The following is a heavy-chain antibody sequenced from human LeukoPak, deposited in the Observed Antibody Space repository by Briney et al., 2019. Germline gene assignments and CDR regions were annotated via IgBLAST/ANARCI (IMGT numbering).Heavy chain of an antibody. Sequence: PSQTLSLTCTVSGGSISSGDYYWSWIRQPPGKGLEWIGYIYYSGSTYYNPSLKSRVTISVDTSKNQFSLKLSSVTAADTAVYYCARDRFRGDYHYAFDIWGQGTMVTVSS. CDR2: IYYSGST. CDR1: GGSISSGDYY. V-gene: IGHV4-30-4*01. CDR3: ARDRFRGDYHYAFDI. J-gene: IGHJ3*02. D-gene: IGHD4-17*01.